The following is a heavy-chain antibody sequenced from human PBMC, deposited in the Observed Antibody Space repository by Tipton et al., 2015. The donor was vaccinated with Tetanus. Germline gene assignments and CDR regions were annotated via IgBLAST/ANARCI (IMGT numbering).Heavy chain of an antibody. J-gene: IGHJ4*02. D-gene: IGHD5-12*01. CDR1: GFTFSSYD. Sequence: SLRLSCAASGFTFSSYDMHWVRQATGKGLEWVSAIGTAGDTYYPGSVKGRFTISRENAKNSLYLQMNSLRAGDTAVYYCARVFLGDIGFPFDYWGQGTLVTVSS. V-gene: IGHV3-13*01. CDR2: IGTAGDT. CDR3: ARVFLGDIGFPFDY.